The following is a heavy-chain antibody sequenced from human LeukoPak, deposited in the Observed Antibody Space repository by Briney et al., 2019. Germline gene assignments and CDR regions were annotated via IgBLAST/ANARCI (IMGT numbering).Heavy chain of an antibody. J-gene: IGHJ5*02. Sequence: GGSLRLSCAAPGFTFDDYGMNWVPQAPGKGLEWVSGIKWNGGSTGYADAVKGRFTISRDNAKNSMYMQMNSLRAEGTALYYCASTIFGGLDPWGQGTLVTVSS. V-gene: IGHV3-20*04. CDR3: ASTIFGGLDP. CDR1: GFTFDDYG. CDR2: IKWNGGST. D-gene: IGHD3-3*01.